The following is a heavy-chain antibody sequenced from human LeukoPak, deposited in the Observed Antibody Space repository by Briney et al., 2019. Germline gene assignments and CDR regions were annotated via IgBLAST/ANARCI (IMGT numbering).Heavy chain of an antibody. V-gene: IGHV3-7*01. J-gene: IGHJ3*02. Sequence: GGSLRLSCAASGFTFSSYWMTWARQGPGMGLEWVANIKEDGSEKYYVDSVKGRFTISRDNAKNSLYLQMNSLRAEDTAVYYCARADSTGAFDIWGQGTMVTVS. CDR1: GFTFSSYW. D-gene: IGHD3-22*01. CDR2: IKEDGSEK. CDR3: ARADSTGAFDI.